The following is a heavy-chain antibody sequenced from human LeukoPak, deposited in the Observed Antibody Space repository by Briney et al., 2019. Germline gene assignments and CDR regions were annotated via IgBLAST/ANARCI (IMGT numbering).Heavy chain of an antibody. D-gene: IGHD3-22*01. CDR3: ARGTMEDYYDSGGVDFEF. J-gene: IGHJ4*02. Sequence: SSGALSLTCTVYGGSFSGYYWSWVRQPPGKGLEWVGYIYYIGSTNYNPSPKRRVTISVPTPKRQFHLKVSSVTAADKAVYYCARGTMEDYYDSGGVDFEFWGQGTLVTVSS. CDR1: GGSFSGYY. CDR2: IYYIGST. V-gene: IGHV4-59*01.